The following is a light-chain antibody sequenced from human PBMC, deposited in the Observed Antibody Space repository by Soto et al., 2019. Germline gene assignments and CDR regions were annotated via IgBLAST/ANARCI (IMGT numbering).Light chain of an antibody. CDR2: EVN. J-gene: IGLJ2*01. V-gene: IGLV2-8*01. CDR1: SSDVGGNTF. Sequence: QSALTQPPSASGSPGRTVTISRTGTSSDVGGNTFVSWYQQHPGKAPRLIIYEVNRRPSGVPDRFSGSKSGNTASLTVSGLQDEDEADYYCSSFGGSNDVLFGGGTKVTVL. CDR3: SSFGGSNDVL.